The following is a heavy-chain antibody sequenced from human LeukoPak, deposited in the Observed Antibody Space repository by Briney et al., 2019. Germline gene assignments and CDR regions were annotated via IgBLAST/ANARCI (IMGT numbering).Heavy chain of an antibody. CDR2: ISGSGGST. V-gene: IGHV3-23*01. CDR1: GFTFSSYA. J-gene: IGHJ4*02. Sequence: PGGSLRLSCAASGFTFSSYAMSWVRQAPGKGLEWVSAISGSGGSTYYADSVKGRFTISRDNSKNTLYLQMNSLRAEDTAVYHCAKGSGGSGYLARELDYWGQGTLVTVSS. CDR3: AKGSGGSGYLARELDY. D-gene: IGHD3-22*01.